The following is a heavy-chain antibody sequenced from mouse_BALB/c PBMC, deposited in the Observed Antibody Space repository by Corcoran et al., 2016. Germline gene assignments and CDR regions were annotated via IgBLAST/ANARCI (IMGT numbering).Heavy chain of an antibody. CDR2: INTYTGEP. V-gene: IGHV9-3-1*01. CDR1: GYTFTNYG. D-gene: IGHD1-2*01. CDR3: AKLLRLQDWFAD. Sequence: QIQLVQSGPELKKPGETVKISCKASGYTFTNYGMNWVKQAPGKGLKWMGWINTYTGEPTYADDFKGRFAFSLETSASTAYLQINNLKNEDTATYFCAKLLRLQDWFADWGQGTLVTVSA. J-gene: IGHJ3*01.